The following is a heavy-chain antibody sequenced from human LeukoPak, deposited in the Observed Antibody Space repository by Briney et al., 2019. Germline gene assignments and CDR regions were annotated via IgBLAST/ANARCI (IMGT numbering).Heavy chain of an antibody. CDR2: IYCSGST. D-gene: IGHD1-14*01. V-gene: IGHV4-39*01. Sequence: PSETLSLTCTVSGGSISSSSYFWGWIRQPPGKGLVWIGTIYCSGSTYYNPFLKSRVTFSLDTSNNQFSLKLSSVTAADTAVYSCARHNPYRTFPDYWGQGTLATVSS. J-gene: IGHJ4*02. CDR1: GGSISSSSYF. CDR3: ARHNPYRTFPDY.